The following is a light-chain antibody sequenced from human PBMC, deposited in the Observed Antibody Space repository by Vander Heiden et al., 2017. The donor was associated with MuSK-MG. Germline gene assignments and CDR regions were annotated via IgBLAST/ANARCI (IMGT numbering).Light chain of an antibody. Sequence: SSVLTQPPSVSVAPGETARITCGGNNIGSKSVHWYQQRPGQAPVLVVYDDSARPSGIPERFSGSNFGNTATLTISRVEAGDEADYYCQVWDSSSDHPGVFGTGTKVTVL. V-gene: IGLV3-21*02. CDR3: QVWDSSSDHPGV. CDR1: NIGSKS. J-gene: IGLJ1*01. CDR2: DDS.